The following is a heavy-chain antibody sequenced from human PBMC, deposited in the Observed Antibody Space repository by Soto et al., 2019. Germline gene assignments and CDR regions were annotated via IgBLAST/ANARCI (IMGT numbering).Heavy chain of an antibody. D-gene: IGHD3-16*02. J-gene: IGHJ3*02. V-gene: IGHV4-61*01. CDR2: IYYSGNT. Sequence: QVQLQESGPGLVKPSETLSLTCTVSGGSVSSGSYYWSWIRQPPGKGLEWIGYIYYSGNTNYNPSLKSRVPISVDTSKNQFSLKVTSVTVADTAVYYCARAGAGRYDIWGQGTLVTVSS. CDR3: ARAGAGRYDI. CDR1: GGSVSSGSYY.